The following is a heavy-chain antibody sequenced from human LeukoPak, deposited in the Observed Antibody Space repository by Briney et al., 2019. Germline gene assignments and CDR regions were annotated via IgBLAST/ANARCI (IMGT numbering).Heavy chain of an antibody. CDR3: ARGKMRTLALAEYLQD. CDR1: GITLSNYG. V-gene: IGHV3-23*01. J-gene: IGHJ1*01. Sequence: GGSPRLSCAVSGITLSNYGMSWVRQAPGKGLEWVAGISDSGGRTNYADSVKGRFTISRDNPKNTLYLQMNSLTTDDTAVYYCARGKMRTLALAEYLQDWGQGTLVTVSS. CDR2: ISDSGGRT.